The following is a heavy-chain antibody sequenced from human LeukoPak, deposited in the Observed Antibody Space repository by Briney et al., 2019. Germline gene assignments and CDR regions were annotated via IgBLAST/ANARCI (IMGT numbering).Heavy chain of an antibody. CDR1: GYTFTSYD. D-gene: IGHD5-12*01. V-gene: IGHV1-8*01. CDR2: MNPNSGNT. CDR3: AREWIRRGGFDP. Sequence: GASVKVSCKASGYTFTSYDINWVRQATGQGLGWMGWMNPNSGNTGYAQKFQGRVTMTRNTSISTAYMELSSLRSEDTAVYYCAREWIRRGGFDPWGQGTLVTVSS. J-gene: IGHJ5*02.